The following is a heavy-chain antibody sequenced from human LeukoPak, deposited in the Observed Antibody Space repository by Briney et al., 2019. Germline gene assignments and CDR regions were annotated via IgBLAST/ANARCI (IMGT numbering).Heavy chain of an antibody. D-gene: IGHD6-13*01. CDR2: ISGSGGST. CDR3: AVNPGIAAAGTYYFDY. CDR1: GFTFSSYA. J-gene: IGHJ4*02. Sequence: GGSLRLSCAASGFTFSSYAMSWVRQAPGKGLEWVSAISGSGGSTYYADSVKGRFTISRDNSKNTLCLQMNSLRAEDTAVYYCAVNPGIAAAGTYYFDYWGQGTLVTVSS. V-gene: IGHV3-23*01.